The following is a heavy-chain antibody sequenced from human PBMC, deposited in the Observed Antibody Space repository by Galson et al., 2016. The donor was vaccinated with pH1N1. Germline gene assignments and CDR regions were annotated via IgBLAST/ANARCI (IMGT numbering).Heavy chain of an antibody. V-gene: IGHV1-69*13. CDR2: IMPIFGTT. CDR3: VRSTGYNKVNGPFDV. Sequence: SVKVSCKASGGPLSSYATGWVRQAPGQGPEWMGGIMPIFGTTKYEQKFQGRVTITADEMSGSAYMELSGLTSMDTAVYYCVRSTGYNKVNGPFDVWGPGTLVIVSS. CDR1: GGPLSSYA. J-gene: IGHJ3*01. D-gene: IGHD1-14*01.